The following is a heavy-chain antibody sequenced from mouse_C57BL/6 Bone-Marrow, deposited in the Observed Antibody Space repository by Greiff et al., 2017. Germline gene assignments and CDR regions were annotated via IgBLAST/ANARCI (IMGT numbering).Heavy chain of an antibody. J-gene: IGHJ3*01. Sequence: VQLQQSGPKLVKPGASVKIPCKASGYTFTDYNMDWVKQSHGKSLEWIGDINPNNGGTIYNQKFKGKATLTVDKSSSTAYMELRSLTSEDTAVYYCARLGYGISFAYWGQGTLVTVSA. CDR2: INPNNGGT. CDR1: GYTFTDYN. D-gene: IGHD1-1*01. CDR3: ARLGYGISFAY. V-gene: IGHV1-18*01.